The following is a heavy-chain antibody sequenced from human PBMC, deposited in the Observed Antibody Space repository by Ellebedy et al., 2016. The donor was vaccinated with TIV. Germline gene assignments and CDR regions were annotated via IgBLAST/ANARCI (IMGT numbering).Heavy chain of an antibody. CDR1: GYSFTSYT. V-gene: IGHV1-3*01. CDR3: ARDPFLWIGEAEIDY. D-gene: IGHD3-10*01. CDR2: INAGNGNT. J-gene: IGHJ4*02. Sequence: AASVKVSCKASGYSFTSYTIHWVRQAPGQRLEWMGWINAGNGNTKNSQKFQGRLTFTRDTSATTAYMELSSLRSEDTAVYYCARDPFLWIGEAEIDYWGQGTLVTVSS.